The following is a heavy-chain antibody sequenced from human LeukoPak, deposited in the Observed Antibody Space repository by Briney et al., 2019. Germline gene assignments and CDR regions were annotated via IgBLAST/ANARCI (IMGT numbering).Heavy chain of an antibody. Sequence: PGGSLRLSCAASSITFTKAWMNWVRQAPGKGLEWVARIVSEAVGGRTDYAASVKGRFTISRDNSKNTLYLQMNSLRAEDTAVYYCVKVVYGSWRLPFDYWGQGTLVTVSS. CDR3: VKVVYGSWRLPFDY. D-gene: IGHD2-15*01. V-gene: IGHV3-15*07. CDR2: IVSEAVGGRT. J-gene: IGHJ4*02. CDR1: SITFTKAW.